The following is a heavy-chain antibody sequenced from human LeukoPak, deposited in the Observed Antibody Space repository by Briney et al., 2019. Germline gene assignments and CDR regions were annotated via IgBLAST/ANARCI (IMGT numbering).Heavy chain of an antibody. Sequence: GRSLRLSCAASGFTFSSYAMHWVRQAPGKGLEWVAVISYDGSNKYYADSVKGRFTISRDNSKNTLYLQMNSLRAEVTAVYYCALLLLGNPPMDVWGQGTTVTVSS. CDR3: ALLLLGNPPMDV. CDR1: GFTFSSYA. D-gene: IGHD2-8*02. J-gene: IGHJ6*02. V-gene: IGHV3-30*04. CDR2: ISYDGSNK.